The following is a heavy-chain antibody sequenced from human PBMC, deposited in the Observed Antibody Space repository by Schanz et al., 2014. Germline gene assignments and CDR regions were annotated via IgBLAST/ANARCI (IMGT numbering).Heavy chain of an antibody. CDR1: GGSIRSGTYY. CDR3: ARDTTWRLDL. Sequence: QVQLQESGPGLVKPSQTLSLTCTVSGGSIRSGTYYWSWIRQPAGKALEWVGRVFPNGITNYNPSLKSRFPIALDTSKSQFSLTLPSRTAADTAVYYCARDTTWRLDLWGRGTLVTVSS. J-gene: IGHJ2*01. CDR2: VFPNGIT. D-gene: IGHD1-1*01. V-gene: IGHV4-61*02.